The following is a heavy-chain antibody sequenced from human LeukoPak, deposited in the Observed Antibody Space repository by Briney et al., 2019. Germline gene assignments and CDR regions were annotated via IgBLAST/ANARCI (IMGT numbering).Heavy chain of an antibody. CDR1: GFTFSFYA. D-gene: IGHD3-22*01. Sequence: PGKSLRLSCEASGFTFSFYAMHWVRQAPGKGLEWVSAISSDSRYIYYADSVKGRFTTSRDNAKNSLYLQMNSLRAEDTAVYYCARNNYYDSSGYYPSDAFDIWGQGTMVTVSS. CDR3: ARNNYYDSSGYYPSDAFDI. V-gene: IGHV3-21*01. J-gene: IGHJ3*02. CDR2: ISSDSRYI.